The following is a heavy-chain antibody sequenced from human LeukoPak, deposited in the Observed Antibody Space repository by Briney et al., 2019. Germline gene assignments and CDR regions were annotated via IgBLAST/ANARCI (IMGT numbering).Heavy chain of an antibody. V-gene: IGHV1-2*02. CDR2: INPKRGGT. Sequence: ASVKVSFKASGYTFTDYYMHWVRQAAGQGREGMGWINPKRGGTNYAQKFQGRVTMTRDKPISTAYMELSRLRSDDTAVYYCARAEGVNDFWSGYSTNGMDVWGQGTTVTVSS. CDR1: GYTFTDYY. J-gene: IGHJ6*02. D-gene: IGHD3-3*01. CDR3: ARAEGVNDFWSGYSTNGMDV.